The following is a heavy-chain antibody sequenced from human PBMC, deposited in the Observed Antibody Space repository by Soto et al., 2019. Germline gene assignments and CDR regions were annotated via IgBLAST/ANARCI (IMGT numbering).Heavy chain of an antibody. CDR1: WCSFAGYG. CDR2: IYPGDSDT. V-gene: IGHV5-51*01. D-gene: IGHD6-13*01. J-gene: IGHJ4*02. CDR3: ARYIAAAGLDFDY. Sequence: KISCKGSWCSFAGYGVGWVRQMPGKGLEWMGIIYPGDSDTRYSPSFQGQVTISADKSISTAYLQWSSLKASDTAMYYYARYIAAAGLDFDYWGQGTLVTVTS.